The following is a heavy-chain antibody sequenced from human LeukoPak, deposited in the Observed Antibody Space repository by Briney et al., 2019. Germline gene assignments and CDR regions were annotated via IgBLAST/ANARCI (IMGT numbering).Heavy chain of an antibody. CDR2: ISGSGSIS. V-gene: IGHV3-23*01. CDR1: GFTFANYA. CDR3: AKDRELRYFDWLNTLDAFDI. Sequence: PGGSLRLSCTASGFTFANYAMNWVRQAPGKGLEWVSTISGSGSISYYADSVKGRFTISRDNSKNTLYLQMNSLRAEDTAVYYCAKDRELRYFDWLNTLDAFDIWGQGTMVTVSS. J-gene: IGHJ3*02. D-gene: IGHD3-9*01.